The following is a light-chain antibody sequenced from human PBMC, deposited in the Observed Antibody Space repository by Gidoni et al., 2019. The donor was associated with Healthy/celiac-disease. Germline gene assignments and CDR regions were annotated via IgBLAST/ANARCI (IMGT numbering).Light chain of an antibody. CDR2: YDD. CDR1: SSNIGNNA. Sequence: QSVLTQPPSVSEAPRQRVTISCSGSSSNIGNNAVYWYQQLPGNAPKLLIYYDDLPPSGVSSRFSGSQSGTSASLAICGLQSEDEADYYCAAWYDSLNGVVFGGGTKLTVL. J-gene: IGLJ2*01. CDR3: AAWYDSLNGVV. V-gene: IGLV1-36*01.